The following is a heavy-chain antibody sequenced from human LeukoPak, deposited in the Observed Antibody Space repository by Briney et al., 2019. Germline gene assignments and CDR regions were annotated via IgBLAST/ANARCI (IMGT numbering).Heavy chain of an antibody. CDR2: INPSSGST. J-gene: IGHJ3*02. CDR1: GYTFASYF. Sequence: ASVKVSCKASGYTFASYFLHWVRQAPGHGLEWMGVINPSSGSTTYAHRFQGRVTMTRDTSTSTVYMELSSLGSEDTALYYCARRWGYYDSSGHQADAFDIWGQGTMVTVSS. CDR3: ARRWGYYDSSGHQADAFDI. D-gene: IGHD3-22*01. V-gene: IGHV1-46*01.